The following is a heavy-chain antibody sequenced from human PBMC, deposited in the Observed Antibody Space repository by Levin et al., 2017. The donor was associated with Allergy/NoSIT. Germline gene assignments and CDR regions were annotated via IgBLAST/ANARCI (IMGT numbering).Heavy chain of an antibody. Sequence: GESLKISCQASGYSFTNSWIGWVRQMPGKGLEWMGIIYPGDSDTRYSPSFEGQVTISADKSINTAYLQWGSLKASDSAIYYCARPSDMNWYFDLWGRGTLVTVSS. CDR3: ARPSDMNWYFDL. D-gene: IGHD2-15*01. CDR1: GYSFTNSW. J-gene: IGHJ2*01. CDR2: IYPGDSDT. V-gene: IGHV5-51*01.